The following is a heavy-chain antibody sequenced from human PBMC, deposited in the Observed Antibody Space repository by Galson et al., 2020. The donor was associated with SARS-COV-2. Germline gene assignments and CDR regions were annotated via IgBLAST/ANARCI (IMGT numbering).Heavy chain of an antibody. CDR2: IYYSGST. CDR1: GGSISSYY. D-gene: IGHD3-3*01. Sequence: SETLSLTCTVSGGSISSYYWSWIRQPPGKGLEWIGYIYYSGSTNYNPSLKSRVTISVDTSKNQFSLKLSSVTAADTAVYYCARENSDFWSGYCNGYFDYWGQGTLVTVSS. J-gene: IGHJ4*02. V-gene: IGHV4-59*01. CDR3: ARENSDFWSGYCNGYFDY.